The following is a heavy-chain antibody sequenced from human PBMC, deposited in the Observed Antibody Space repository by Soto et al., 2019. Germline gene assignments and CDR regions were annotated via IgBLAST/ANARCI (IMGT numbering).Heavy chain of an antibody. V-gene: IGHV3-23*01. CDR3: VKDRDGGENFDY. J-gene: IGHJ4*02. CDR2: ISGSGGST. D-gene: IGHD2-15*01. Sequence: EVQLLESGGGLVQPGGSLRLSCAASGFTFSSYAMSWVRQAPGKGLEWVSAISGSGGSTYYADSVKGRFTISRDNSKNTLYLQMNSLRAEDTAVYYCVKDRDGGENFDYWGQGTLVTVSS. CDR1: GFTFSSYA.